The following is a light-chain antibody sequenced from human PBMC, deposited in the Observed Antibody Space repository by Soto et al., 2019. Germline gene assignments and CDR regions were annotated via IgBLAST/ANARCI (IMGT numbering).Light chain of an antibody. CDR1: QSLLTSKGSNY. Sequence: DIVMTQSPLSLPVTPGEPASISCRSGQSLLTSKGSNYLDWYLQKPGQSPQLLIYLGSTRASGVPDRFSGSGSGTDFTLKISRVEAEDVGVYYCMQALQAPRTFGQGTKVEIK. J-gene: IGKJ1*01. V-gene: IGKV2-28*01. CDR2: LGS. CDR3: MQALQAPRT.